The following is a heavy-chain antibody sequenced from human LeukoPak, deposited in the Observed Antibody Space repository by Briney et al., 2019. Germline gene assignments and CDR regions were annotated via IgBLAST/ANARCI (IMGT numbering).Heavy chain of an antibody. CDR1: GFSFDDYA. V-gene: IGHV3-9*01. D-gene: IGHD1-26*01. Sequence: LRLSCAASGFSFDDYAMHWVRQAPGKGLEWVSGISWNSGNIGYEDSVKGRFTISRDNAKNSLNLQMNSLTAEDTALYYCAKDTRGIVGSAHNAFDIWGQGTMVTVSS. CDR2: ISWNSGNI. J-gene: IGHJ3*02. CDR3: AKDTRGIVGSAHNAFDI.